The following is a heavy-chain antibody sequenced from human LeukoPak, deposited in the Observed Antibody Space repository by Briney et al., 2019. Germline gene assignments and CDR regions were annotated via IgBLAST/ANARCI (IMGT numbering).Heavy chain of an antibody. D-gene: IGHD3-10*01. CDR3: ARAGVVRGVNNRFDP. J-gene: IGHJ5*02. Sequence: PSETLSLTCTVSGGSISSGSYYWSWIRQPAGKGLEWIGRISTSGSTNYIPSLKSRVTISVDTSKNLFSLQLSSVTAADTAVYYCARAGVVRGVNNRFDPWGQGTLVTVSS. CDR1: GGSISSGSYY. CDR2: ISTSGST. V-gene: IGHV4-61*02.